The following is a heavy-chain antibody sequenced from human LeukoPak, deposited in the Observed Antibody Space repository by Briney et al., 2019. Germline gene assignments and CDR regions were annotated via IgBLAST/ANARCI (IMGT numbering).Heavy chain of an antibody. CDR2: INHSGST. V-gene: IGHV4-34*01. CDR1: GGSFSGYY. J-gene: IGHJ6*03. D-gene: IGHD2-2*01. Sequence: SETLSLTCAVYGGSFSGYYWSWIRQPPGKGLEWIGEINHSGSTNYNPSLKSRVTISVDTSKNQFSLKLSSVTAADTAVYYCAGGVVVVPAAKGRDYYYYYYMDVWGKGTTVTVSS. CDR3: AGGVVVVPAAKGRDYYYYYYMDV.